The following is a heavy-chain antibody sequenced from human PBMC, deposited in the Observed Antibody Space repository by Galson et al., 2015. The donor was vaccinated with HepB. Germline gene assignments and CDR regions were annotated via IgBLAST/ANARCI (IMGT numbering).Heavy chain of an antibody. CDR1: GLTFSTYA. Sequence: SLRLSCATSGLTFSTYAMHWVRQAPGKGLEWVAVISYDGSEKYSAESLKGRFSISRDNSRDTLYLQMNSLRPEDTAVYFCARGPRTEYYYVAGSINSGPIDIWGRGTMVIVSS. V-gene: IGHV3-30-3*01. J-gene: IGHJ3*02. CDR3: ARGPRTEYYYVAGSINSGPIDI. CDR2: ISYDGSEK. D-gene: IGHD3-16*01.